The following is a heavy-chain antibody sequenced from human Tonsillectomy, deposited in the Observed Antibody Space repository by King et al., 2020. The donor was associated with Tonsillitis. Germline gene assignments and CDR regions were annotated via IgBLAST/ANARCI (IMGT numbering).Heavy chain of an antibody. CDR3: ARVEMAPSYWSFDL. Sequence: DVQLVESGGGLVQPGGSLRLSCAASGFTFSSYDMHWVRQATGKGLEWVSAIDTAGDTYYPGSVKGGFTISRENAKNSLYLQMNSLRAGDTAVYYCARVEMAPSYWSFDLWGRGTLVTVSS. V-gene: IGHV3-13*01. D-gene: IGHD5-24*01. CDR1: GFTFSSYD. CDR2: IDTAGDT. J-gene: IGHJ2*01.